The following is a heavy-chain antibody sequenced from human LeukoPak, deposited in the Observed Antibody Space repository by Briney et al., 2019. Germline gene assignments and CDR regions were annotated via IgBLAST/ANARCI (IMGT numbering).Heavy chain of an antibody. D-gene: IGHD3-22*01. CDR1: GITLSNYG. J-gene: IGHJ4*02. CDR2: MSGSGGRT. V-gene: IGHV3-23*01. CDR3: AKRGVVIRVILVGFHKEAYYFDS. Sequence: GGSLRLSCAVSGITLSNYGMSWVRQAPGTGLEWVAGMSGSGGRTNYADSVKGRFTISRDNPKNTLYLQMNNLRAEDTAVYFCAKRGVVIRVILVGFHKEAYYFDSWGQGTLVTVSS.